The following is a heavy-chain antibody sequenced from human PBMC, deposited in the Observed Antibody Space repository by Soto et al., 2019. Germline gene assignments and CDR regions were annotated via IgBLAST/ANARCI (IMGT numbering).Heavy chain of an antibody. V-gene: IGHV1-18*01. CDR3: ARGRGVVVPAGTPDAFDV. CDR2: ISAFNDYT. D-gene: IGHD6-13*01. J-gene: IGHJ3*01. Sequence: ASVKVSCKASGYTFNKYGFNWVRQAPGQGLEWMGRISAFNDYTNLAQKFQGRVTLTTDASTNTAYMELQILRSDDTAMYYCARGRGVVVPAGTPDAFDVWGQGTKVTVSS. CDR1: GYTFNKYG.